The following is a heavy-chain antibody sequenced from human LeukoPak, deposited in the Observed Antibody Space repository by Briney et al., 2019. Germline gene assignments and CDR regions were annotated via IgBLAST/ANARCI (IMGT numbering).Heavy chain of an antibody. J-gene: IGHJ5*02. CDR3: ARFNRRSNEYDILTGFPFDP. CDR1: GYTFTSYG. V-gene: IGHV1-18*03. D-gene: IGHD3-9*01. Sequence: ASVKVSCKASGYTFTSYGISWVRQAPGQGLEWMGWISAYNGNTNYAQKLQGRVTMTTDTSTSTAYMELRSLRSDDMAVYYCARFNRRSNEYDILTGFPFDPWGQGTLVTVSS. CDR2: ISAYNGNT.